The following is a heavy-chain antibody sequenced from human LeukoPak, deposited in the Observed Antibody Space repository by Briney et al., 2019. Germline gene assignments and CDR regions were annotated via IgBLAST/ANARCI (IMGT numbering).Heavy chain of an antibody. J-gene: IGHJ4*02. CDR1: GFTFSSYW. CDR2: INSDGSST. Sequence: GGSLRLSCAASGFTFSSYWMHWVRQAPGKGLVWVSRINSDGSSTSYADSVKGRFTISRDNSKNTLYLQMNSLRPEDTAVYYCARSPRFGESNSWGQGTLVTVSS. CDR3: ARSPRFGESNS. D-gene: IGHD3-10*02. V-gene: IGHV3-74*01.